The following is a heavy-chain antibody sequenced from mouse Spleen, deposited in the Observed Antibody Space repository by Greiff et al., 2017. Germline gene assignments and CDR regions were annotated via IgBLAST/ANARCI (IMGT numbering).Heavy chain of an antibody. CDR3: ARPPYGSSPAWFAY. J-gene: IGHJ3*01. V-gene: IGHV5-12*02. D-gene: IGHD1-1*01. CDR2: ISNGGGST. Sequence: EVKLMESGGGLVQPGGSLKLSCATSGFTFSDYYMYWVRQTPEKRLEWVAYISNGGGSTYYPDTVKGRFTISRDNAKNTLYLQMSRLKSEDTAMYYCARPPYGSSPAWFAYWGQGTLVTVSA. CDR1: GFTFSDYY.